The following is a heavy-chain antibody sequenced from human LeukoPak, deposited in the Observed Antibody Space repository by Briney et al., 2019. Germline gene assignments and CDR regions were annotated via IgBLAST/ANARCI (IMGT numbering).Heavy chain of an antibody. J-gene: IGHJ4*02. Sequence: SGGSLRLSCAASGFTVSSNYMSWVRQAPGKGLEWVSVIYSGGSTYYADSVKGRFTISRDNSKNMLHLQMNSLRAEDTAVYYCAKDRTSMVTTGLDYWGQGTLVTVSS. CDR1: GFTVSSNY. CDR2: IYSGGST. V-gene: IGHV3-53*01. CDR3: AKDRTSMVTTGLDY. D-gene: IGHD4-17*01.